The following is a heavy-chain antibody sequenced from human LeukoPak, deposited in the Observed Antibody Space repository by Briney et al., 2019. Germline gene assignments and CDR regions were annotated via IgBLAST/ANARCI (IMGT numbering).Heavy chain of an antibody. J-gene: IGHJ4*02. CDR2: INWNGGST. CDR1: GFTFDDYG. V-gene: IGHV3-20*04. Sequence: GGSVRLSCVASGFTFDDYGMSWVRQAPGKGPEWVSGINWNGGSTGYADSVKGRFTISRDNAKNSLYLQMNSLRVEDTALYYCVRARDGYSFGGQGTLVIVSA. D-gene: IGHD5-24*01. CDR3: VRARDGYSF.